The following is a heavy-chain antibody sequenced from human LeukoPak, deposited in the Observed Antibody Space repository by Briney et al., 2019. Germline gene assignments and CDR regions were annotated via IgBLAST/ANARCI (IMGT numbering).Heavy chain of an antibody. D-gene: IGHD3-9*01. J-gene: IGHJ4*02. CDR2: ISGSGGST. CDR1: GFTFSSYA. V-gene: IGHV3-23*01. Sequence: GGSLRLSCAASGFTFSSYAMSWVRQAPGKGLDWVSAISGSGGSTYYADSVKGRFTISRDNSKNTLYLQMNSLRAEDTAVYYCATTGGYDILTGYYTQTDYWGQGTLVTVSS. CDR3: ATTGGYDILTGYYTQTDY.